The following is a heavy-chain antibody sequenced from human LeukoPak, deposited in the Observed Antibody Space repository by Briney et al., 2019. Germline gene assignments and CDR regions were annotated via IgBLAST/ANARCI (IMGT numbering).Heavy chain of an antibody. D-gene: IGHD2-15*01. Sequence: ASVKVSCKPSGYTFTSYGISWVRQAPGQGLEWMGWISAYNGKTNYPQKLQGRVTMTTDTSTSIAYMELRSLRSDDTAVYYCARDRRYCSGGSCYSAYNWFDPWGQGTLVTVSS. CDR1: GYTFTSYG. CDR3: ARDRRYCSGGSCYSAYNWFDP. J-gene: IGHJ5*02. V-gene: IGHV1-18*01. CDR2: ISAYNGKT.